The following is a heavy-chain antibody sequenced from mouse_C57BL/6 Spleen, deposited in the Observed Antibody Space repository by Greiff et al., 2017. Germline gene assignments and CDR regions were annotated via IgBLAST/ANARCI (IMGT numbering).Heavy chain of an antibody. CDR3: ARSGYDHDGTWFAY. CDR1: GYTFTSYW. Sequence: QVQLQQPGAELVMPGASVKLSCKASGYTFTSYWMHWVKQRPGQGLEWIGEIDPSDSYTNYNQKFKGKSTLTVDKSSSTAYMQLSSLTSEDSAVYYCARSGYDHDGTWFAYWGQVTLVTVSA. CDR2: IDPSDSYT. J-gene: IGHJ3*01. D-gene: IGHD2-4*01. V-gene: IGHV1-69*01.